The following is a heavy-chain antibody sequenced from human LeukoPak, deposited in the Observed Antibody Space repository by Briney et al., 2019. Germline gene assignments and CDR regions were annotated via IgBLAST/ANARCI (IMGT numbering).Heavy chain of an antibody. J-gene: IGHJ5*02. V-gene: IGHV4-59*01. CDR2: IYYSGST. Sequence: SETLSLTCTVSGGSINSYYWSWIRQPPGKGLEWIGYIYYSGSTNYNPSLKSRVTISVDRSKNQFSLKMSSVTAADTAVYYYARARDGHINNWFDPWGQGTLVTVSS. CDR1: GGSINSYY. D-gene: IGHD5-24*01. CDR3: ARARDGHINNWFDP.